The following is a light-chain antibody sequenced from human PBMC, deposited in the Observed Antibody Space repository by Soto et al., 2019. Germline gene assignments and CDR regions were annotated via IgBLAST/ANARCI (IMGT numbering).Light chain of an antibody. CDR3: GADHGSGSNFVV. J-gene: IGLJ2*01. CDR1: RGYSNYK. V-gene: IGLV9-49*01. Sequence: QAVVTQPPSASASLGASVTLTCTLSRGYSNYKVDWYQQRPGKGPRFVMRVGTDGILGSKGEGIPDRFSGLGSGQNRYLTIKNIQEEDESDYHCGADHGSGSNFVVFGGGTKVTVL. CDR2: VGTDGILG.